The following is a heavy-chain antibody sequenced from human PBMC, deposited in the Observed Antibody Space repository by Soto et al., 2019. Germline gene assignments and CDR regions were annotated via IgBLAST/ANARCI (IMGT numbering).Heavy chain of an antibody. CDR2: ISGSGGST. V-gene: IGHV3-23*01. Sequence: TGGSLRLSCAASGFTFSSYAMSWVRQAPGKGLEWVSAISGSGGSTYYADSVKGRFTISRDNSKNTLYLQMNSLRAEDTAVYYCAKVNIVDQNFDYWGQGTLVTVSS. J-gene: IGHJ4*02. D-gene: IGHD2-15*01. CDR3: AKVNIVDQNFDY. CDR1: GFTFSSYA.